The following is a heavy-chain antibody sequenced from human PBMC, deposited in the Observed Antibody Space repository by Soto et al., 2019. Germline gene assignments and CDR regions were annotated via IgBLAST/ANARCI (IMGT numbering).Heavy chain of an antibody. D-gene: IGHD4-17*01. V-gene: IGHV1-3*01. CDR3: ERDTAPSDV. Sequence: GXSVKVSCKASGYTFTGYYMHWVRQAPGQRLEWMGWINAGNGNTKYSQKFQGRVTITRDTSASTAYMELSSLRSEDTAVYYCERDTAPSDVWGQGTTVTVSS. J-gene: IGHJ6*02. CDR1: GYTFTGYY. CDR2: INAGNGNT.